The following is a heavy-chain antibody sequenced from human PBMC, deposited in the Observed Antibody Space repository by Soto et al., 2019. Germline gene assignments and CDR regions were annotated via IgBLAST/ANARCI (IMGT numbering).Heavy chain of an antibody. J-gene: IGHJ4*02. V-gene: IGHV3-74*01. Sequence: EVHLVESGGGLVQPGGSLRLSCAASGFTFSSHWMHWVRQAPGKGLVWVSRINTDGSTTNYADYVKGRLTVSRDNAKNTLYLQMNSLRAEDTAVYYCASSLLWSLDLNYWGQGTLVTVSS. CDR1: GFTFSSHW. CDR3: ASSLLWSLDLNY. D-gene: IGHD2-21*02. CDR2: INTDGSTT.